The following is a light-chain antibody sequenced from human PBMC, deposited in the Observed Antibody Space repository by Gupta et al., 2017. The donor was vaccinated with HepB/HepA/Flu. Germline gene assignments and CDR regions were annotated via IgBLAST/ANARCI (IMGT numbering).Light chain of an antibody. CDR1: QSISSY. J-gene: IGKJ1*01. CDR2: AAS. Sequence: DIQMTQSRSSLSASVGDRVTITCRASQSISSYLHWYQQKPGKAPKLLIYAASSLQSGVPSRFSGSGSGTDFTLTISSLQPEEFATYYCQQSYSTPLWTCGQGTKVEIK. V-gene: IGKV1-39*01. CDR3: QQSYSTPLWT.